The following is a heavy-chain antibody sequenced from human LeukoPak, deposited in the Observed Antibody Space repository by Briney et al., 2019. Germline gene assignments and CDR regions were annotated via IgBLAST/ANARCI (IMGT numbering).Heavy chain of an antibody. Sequence: PSETLSPTCTVSGGSISSYYWSWIRQPPGKGLEWIGYIYYSGSTYHNPSLKSRVTISVDTSKNQFSLKLSSVTAADTAVYYCARFSPLRYCSGGSCLFFDYWGQGTLVTVSS. CDR3: ARFSPLRYCSGGSCLFFDY. D-gene: IGHD2-15*01. V-gene: IGHV4-59*08. CDR1: GGSISSYY. J-gene: IGHJ4*02. CDR2: IYYSGST.